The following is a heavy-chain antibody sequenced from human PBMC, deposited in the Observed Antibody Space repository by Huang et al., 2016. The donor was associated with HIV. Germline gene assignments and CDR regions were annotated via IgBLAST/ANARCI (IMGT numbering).Heavy chain of an antibody. V-gene: IGHV4-59*02. CDR1: RDSVSTHY. Sequence: QVRLQESGPGLVKPSETLSLSCNVSRDSVSTHYWGWIRHSPGKGLEWIGTVYDSGTTKYNPHLKSRITISVDTSKNGFSLNITSVSAADTAMYFCVRDQGRLAVGGIDNWFDPWGQGALVTVSS. D-gene: IGHD6-19*01. CDR2: VYDSGTT. J-gene: IGHJ5*02. CDR3: VRDQGRLAVGGIDNWFDP.